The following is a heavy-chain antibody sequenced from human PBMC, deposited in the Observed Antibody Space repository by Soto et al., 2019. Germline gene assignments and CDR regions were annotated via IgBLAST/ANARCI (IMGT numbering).Heavy chain of an antibody. J-gene: IGHJ6*02. Sequence: SETLSLTCTVSGGSISSSSYYWGWIRQPPGKGLEWIGSIYYSGSTYYNPSLKSRVTISVDTSKNQFSLKLSSVTAADTAVYYCASLDSYGLGSYYYYGMDVWGQGTTVTVS. CDR2: IYYSGST. D-gene: IGHD5-18*01. V-gene: IGHV4-39*01. CDR1: GGSISSSSYY. CDR3: ASLDSYGLGSYYYYGMDV.